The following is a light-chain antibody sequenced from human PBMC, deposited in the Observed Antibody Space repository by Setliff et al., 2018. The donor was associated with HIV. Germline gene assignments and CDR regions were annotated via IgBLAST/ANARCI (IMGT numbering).Light chain of an antibody. J-gene: IGLJ1*01. CDR1: ASDIGNYKY. CDR2: DVT. V-gene: IGLV2-11*01. CDR3: CSYAGTYTSLYV. Sequence: ALTQPRSVSGSPGQSVTISCTGTASDIGNYKYVSWYQQQPDKAPKLIIYDVTKRPSGVPDRFSGSKSGNTASLTISGLQSEDEGDYFCCSYAGTYTSLYVFGAGTKVTV.